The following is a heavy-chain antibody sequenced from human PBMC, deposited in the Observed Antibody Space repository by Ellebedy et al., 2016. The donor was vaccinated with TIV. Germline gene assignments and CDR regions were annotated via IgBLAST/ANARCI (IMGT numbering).Heavy chain of an antibody. Sequence: AASVKVSCKASGYTFTGYYMHWVRQAPGQGLEWMGWINPNSGGTNYAQKFQGRVTMTRDTSISTAYMELSRLRSDDTAVYYCATDFGYSSGQIDYWGQGTLVTVSS. CDR1: GYTFTGYY. D-gene: IGHD6-19*01. V-gene: IGHV1-2*02. CDR3: ATDFGYSSGQIDY. J-gene: IGHJ4*02. CDR2: INPNSGGT.